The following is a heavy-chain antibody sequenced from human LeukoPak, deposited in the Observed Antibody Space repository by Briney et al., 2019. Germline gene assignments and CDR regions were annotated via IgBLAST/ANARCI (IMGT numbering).Heavy chain of an antibody. CDR3: ARDFNKVEAR. J-gene: IGHJ4*02. D-gene: IGHD2-15*01. V-gene: IGHV4-31*01. CDR2: IYYSGST. Sequence: SETLSLTCTVSGGSISSGGYYWSWIRQHPGKGLEWIGYIYYSGSTYYNPSLKSQVTISVDTSKNQFSLKLSSVTAADTAVYYCARDFNKVEARWGQGTLVTVSS. CDR1: GGSISSGGYY.